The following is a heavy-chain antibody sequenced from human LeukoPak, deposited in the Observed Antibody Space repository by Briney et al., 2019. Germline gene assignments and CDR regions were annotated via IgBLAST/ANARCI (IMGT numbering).Heavy chain of an antibody. V-gene: IGHV3-30*03. Sequence: GGSLRLSCAASGFTFSSYGMHWVRQAPGRGLEWVAVISYDGSNKYYADSVKGRFTISRDNSKNTLYLQMNSLRAEDTAVYYCARALDYDSSGYYEYFDYWGQGTLVTVSS. D-gene: IGHD3-22*01. CDR1: GFTFSSYG. J-gene: IGHJ4*02. CDR3: ARALDYDSSGYYEYFDY. CDR2: ISYDGSNK.